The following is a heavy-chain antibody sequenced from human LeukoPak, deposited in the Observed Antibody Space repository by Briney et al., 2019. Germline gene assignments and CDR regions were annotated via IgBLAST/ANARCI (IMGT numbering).Heavy chain of an antibody. J-gene: IGHJ4*02. V-gene: IGHV1-69*13. CDR1: GGTFSSYA. CDR2: IIPIFGTA. D-gene: IGHD2-21*02. Sequence: SVKVSCKASGGTFSSYAISWVRQAPGQGLEWMRGIIPIFGTANYAQKFQGRVTITADESTSTAYMELSSLRSEDTAVYYCARGGGGDSAAPFDYWGQGTLVTVSS. CDR3: ARGGGGDSAAPFDY.